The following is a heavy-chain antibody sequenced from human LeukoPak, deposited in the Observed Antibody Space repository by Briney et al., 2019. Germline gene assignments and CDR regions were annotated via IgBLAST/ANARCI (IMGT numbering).Heavy chain of an antibody. CDR3: AKVAVPGTKGFDY. Sequence: GGSLRLSCAASGFTFSHYYMSWIRQAPGKGLEWVSVIGGGGSNTYYADSVKGRFTISRDNSKNTLYLQMNTLTAEDTAVYFCAKVAVPGTKGFDYWGQGTLVTVSS. CDR1: GFTFSHYY. CDR2: IGGGGSNT. J-gene: IGHJ4*02. V-gene: IGHV3-23*01. D-gene: IGHD4-17*01.